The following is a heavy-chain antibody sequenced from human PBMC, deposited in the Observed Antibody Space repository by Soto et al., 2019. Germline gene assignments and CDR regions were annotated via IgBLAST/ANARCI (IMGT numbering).Heavy chain of an antibody. CDR2: INKDATT. J-gene: IGHJ5*02. V-gene: IGHV3-74*01. Sequence: EVQLAESGGGFVEPGGSLRLSCVVSGFSLSRAWMDWVRQVPGKGLGWVSRINKDATTTYADSVKGRFTISRDTAKNTLYLHMNSLRAEDTALYYCAREDFWSFAWGQGTLVTVSS. CDR3: AREDFWSFA. CDR1: GFSLSRAW. D-gene: IGHD3-3*01.